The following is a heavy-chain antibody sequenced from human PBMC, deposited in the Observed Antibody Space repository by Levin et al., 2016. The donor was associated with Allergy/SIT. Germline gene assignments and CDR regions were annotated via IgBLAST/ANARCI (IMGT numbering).Heavy chain of an antibody. V-gene: IGHV1-18*01. Sequence: WVRQAPGQGLEWMGWISPYNGNTNYAQKLQGRVTMTTDTSTNTAYLELRSLRSDDTAVYYCARAADILTGSDYWGQGTLVTVSS. D-gene: IGHD3-9*01. CDR3: ARAADILTGSDY. CDR2: ISPYNGNT. J-gene: IGHJ4*02.